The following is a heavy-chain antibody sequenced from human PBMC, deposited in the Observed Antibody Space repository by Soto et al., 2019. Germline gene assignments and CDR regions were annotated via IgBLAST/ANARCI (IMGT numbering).Heavy chain of an antibody. CDR3: ERVPRRRVVPAALDRYYYYYYGMDV. J-gene: IGHJ6*02. CDR2: ISSSSTI. V-gene: IGHV3-48*02. CDR1: GFTFSSYS. Sequence: GGSLRLSCAASGFTFSSYSMNWVRQAPGKGLEWVSYISSSSTIYYADSVKGRFTISRDNAKNSLYRQMNSLRDEDTVVYYCERVPRRRVVPAALDRYYYYYYGMDVWGQGTTVTVSS. D-gene: IGHD2-2*01.